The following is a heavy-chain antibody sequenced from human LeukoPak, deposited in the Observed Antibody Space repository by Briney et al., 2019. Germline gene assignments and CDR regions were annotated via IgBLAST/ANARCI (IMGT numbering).Heavy chain of an antibody. V-gene: IGHV3-7*03. CDR2: IKQDGSEK. J-gene: IGHJ4*02. CDR3: ARAARVERRPGYYDSSGYLDYFDY. Sequence: GGSLRLSCAASGFTFSSYWMSWARQAPGKGLEWVANIKQDGSEKYYVDSVKGRFTISRDNAKNSLYLQMNSLRAEDTAVYYCARAARVERRPGYYDSSGYLDYFDYWGQGTLVTVSS. D-gene: IGHD3-22*01. CDR1: GFTFSSYW.